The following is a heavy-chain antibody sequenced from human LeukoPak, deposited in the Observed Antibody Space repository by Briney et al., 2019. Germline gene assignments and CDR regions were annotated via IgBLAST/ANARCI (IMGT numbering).Heavy chain of an antibody. CDR3: ARDLGEWGDYYYYGMDV. CDR1: GFTFDDYG. V-gene: IGHV3-20*04. D-gene: IGHD3-10*01. CDR2: INWNGGST. J-gene: IGHJ6*02. Sequence: RPGGSLRLSCAASGFTFDDYGMSWVRQAPGKGLEWVSGINWNGGSTGYADSVKGRFTISRDNAKNSLYLQMNSLRAEDTALYYCARDLGEWGDYYYYGMDVWGQGTTVTVSS.